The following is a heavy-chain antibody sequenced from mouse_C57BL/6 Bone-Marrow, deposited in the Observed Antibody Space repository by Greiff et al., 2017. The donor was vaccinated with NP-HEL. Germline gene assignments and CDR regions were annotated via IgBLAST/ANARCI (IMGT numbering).Heavy chain of an antibody. J-gene: IGHJ3*01. D-gene: IGHD1-1*01. CDR2: IYPRSGNT. CDR1: GYTFTSYG. Sequence: QVHVKQSGAELARPGASVKLSCKASGYTFTSYGISWVKQRTGQGLEWIGEIYPRSGNTYYNEKFKGKATLTADKSSSTAYMELRSLTSEDSAVYFCARDPYYYGSSPFAYWGQGTLVTVSA. CDR3: ARDPYYYGSSPFAY. V-gene: IGHV1-81*01.